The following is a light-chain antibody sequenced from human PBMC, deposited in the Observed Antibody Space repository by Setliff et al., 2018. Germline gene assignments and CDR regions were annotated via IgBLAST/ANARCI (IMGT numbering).Light chain of an antibody. Sequence: VVTQDPSLTVSPGGTVTLTCASSTGAVTSGNFPNWFQHKPGQAPRTLIYNTNNKHSWTPARFSGSLVGGKAALTLSGVEPEDEADYYCLLYFGATAIFGGGTKVTVL. J-gene: IGLJ2*01. CDR3: LLYFGATAI. CDR1: TGAVTSGNF. V-gene: IGLV7-43*01. CDR2: NTN.